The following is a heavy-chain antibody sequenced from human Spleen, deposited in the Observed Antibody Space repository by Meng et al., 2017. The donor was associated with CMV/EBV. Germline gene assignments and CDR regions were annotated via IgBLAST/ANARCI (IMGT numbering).Heavy chain of an antibody. D-gene: IGHD3-3*01. Sequence: ASVKVSCKASGYTFTGYYIHWVRQAPGQGPEWMGWVNPNSGDTYSSWRFQDRVTMTRDTSISTAYMELNSLRSDDAAVYYCARDPPVLRSLKWILNGMNVWGQGTTVTVSS. CDR1: GYTFTGYY. J-gene: IGHJ6*02. CDR2: VNPNSGDT. CDR3: ARDPPVLRSLKWILNGMNV. V-gene: IGHV1-2*02.